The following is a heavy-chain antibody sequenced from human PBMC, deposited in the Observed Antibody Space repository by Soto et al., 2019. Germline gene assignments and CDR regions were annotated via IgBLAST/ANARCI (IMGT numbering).Heavy chain of an antibody. CDR2: LTGNGDRT. CDR1: GFPFSTYA. J-gene: IGHJ3*01. D-gene: IGHD5-12*01. CDR3: AKGCGYEMTQAFDG. V-gene: IGHV3-23*01. Sequence: EVQLLDSGGGLVQPGGSLRLSCAASGFPFSTYAMSWVRQAPGKGLEWVSALTGNGDRTYYADSVKGRYTISRDNSKNTLYLQLTSLRAEDTAVYYCAKGCGYEMTQAFDGWGQGAVVTVSS.